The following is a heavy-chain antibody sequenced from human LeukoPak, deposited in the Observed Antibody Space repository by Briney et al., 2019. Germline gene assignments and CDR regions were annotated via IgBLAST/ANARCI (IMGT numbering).Heavy chain of an antibody. CDR2: ITWHSENI. V-gene: IGHV3-9*01. CDR1: GNYW. CDR3: VAVPETDFWTGFYLDY. J-gene: IGHJ4*02. D-gene: IGHD3/OR15-3a*01. Sequence: GGSLRLSCAASGNYWMHWVRQAPGKGLEWVSGITWHSENIDYADSVKGRFTISRDNAKNSLYLQMNSLRAEDTALYFCVAVPETDFWTGFYLDYWGQGTLVTVSS.